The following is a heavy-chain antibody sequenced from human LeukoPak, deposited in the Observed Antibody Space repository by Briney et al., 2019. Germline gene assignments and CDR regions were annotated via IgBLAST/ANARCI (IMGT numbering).Heavy chain of an antibody. CDR2: IYHSGST. CDR3: ARQDYYYYYMDV. CDR1: GYSISSGYY. V-gene: IGHV4-38-2*01. J-gene: IGHJ6*03. Sequence: SETLSLTCAVSGYSISSGYYWGWIRPPPGKGLEWIGSIYHSGSTYYNPSLKSRVTISVDTSMNQFSLKLSSVTAADTAVYYCARQDYYYYYMDVWGKGTTVTVSS.